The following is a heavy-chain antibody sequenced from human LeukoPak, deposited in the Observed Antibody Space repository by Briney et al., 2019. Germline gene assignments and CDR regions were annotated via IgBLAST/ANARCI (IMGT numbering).Heavy chain of an antibody. CDR3: ARMGSLGSSSWFGGIDY. J-gene: IGHJ4*02. Sequence: ASVKVSCESSGYAVTIYYMHWVRQAPGHGLEWMGWISPNSGDTDYAQKFQGRVTLTRDTSISTAYMELSRLSSDDTAVYYFARMGSLGSSSWFGGIDYWGQGTLVSVSS. CDR2: ISPNSGDT. D-gene: IGHD3-10*01. V-gene: IGHV1-2*02. CDR1: GYAVTIYY.